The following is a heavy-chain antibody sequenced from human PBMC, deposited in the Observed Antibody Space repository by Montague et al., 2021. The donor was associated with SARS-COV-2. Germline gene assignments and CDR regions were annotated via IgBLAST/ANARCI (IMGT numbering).Heavy chain of an antibody. CDR1: GFTFSSYW. J-gene: IGHJ4*02. CDR2: IKQDGSEK. CDR3: ARDTVFLWFGEEHRPYYFDY. D-gene: IGHD3-10*01. V-gene: IGHV3-7*01. Sequence: SLRLSCAASGFTFSSYWMSWVRQAPGRGLEWVANIKQDGSEKYYVDSVKGRFTISRDNAKNSLYLQMNSLRAEDTAVYYCARDTVFLWFGEEHRPYYFDYWGQGTLVTVSS.